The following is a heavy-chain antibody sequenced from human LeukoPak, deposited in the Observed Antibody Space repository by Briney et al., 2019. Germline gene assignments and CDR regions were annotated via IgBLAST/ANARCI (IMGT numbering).Heavy chain of an antibody. J-gene: IGHJ6*04. CDR1: GFTFSSYS. V-gene: IGHV3-21*01. D-gene: IGHD6-6*01. CDR3: ARAVLYGMDV. CDR2: ISSSSS. Sequence: GGSLRLSCAASGFTFSSYSMNWVRQAPGKGLEWVSFISSSSSYYADSVKGRFTISRDNAKNSLYLQMNSLRAEDTAVYYCARAVLYGMDVWGKGTTVTVSS.